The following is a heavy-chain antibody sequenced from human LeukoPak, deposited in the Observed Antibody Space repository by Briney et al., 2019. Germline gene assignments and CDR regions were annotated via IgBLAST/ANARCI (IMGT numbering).Heavy chain of an antibody. CDR1: GGSISSYY. J-gene: IGHJ4*02. CDR2: IYYSGST. D-gene: IGHD3-22*01. CDR3: ARGTYYYDSSAYYYFDY. V-gene: IGHV4-59*01. Sequence: PSETLSLTCTVSGGSISSYYWSWIRQPPGKGLEWIGHIYYSGSTNYNPSLKSRVTISLHTSKIQFSLKLSSVTAADTAVYYCARGTYYYDSSAYYYFDYWGQGTLVTVSS.